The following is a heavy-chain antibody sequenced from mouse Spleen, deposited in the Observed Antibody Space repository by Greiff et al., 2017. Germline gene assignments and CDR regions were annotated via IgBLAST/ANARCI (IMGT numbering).Heavy chain of an antibody. CDR2: IYPGSGST. Sequence: VQLHQPGAELVKPGASVKMSCKASGYTFTSYWITWVKQRPGQGLEWIGDIYPGSGSTNYNEKFKSKATLTVDTSSSTAYMQLSSLTSEDSAVYYCARDYDYSLYYAMDYWGQGTSVTVSS. V-gene: IGHV1-55*01. D-gene: IGHD2-4*01. CDR1: GYTFTSYW. J-gene: IGHJ4*01. CDR3: ARDYDYSLYYAMDY.